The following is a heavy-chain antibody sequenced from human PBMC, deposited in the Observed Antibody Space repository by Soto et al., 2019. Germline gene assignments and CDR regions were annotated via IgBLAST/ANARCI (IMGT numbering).Heavy chain of an antibody. CDR2: MDTNSGDT. D-gene: IGHD3-16*01. CDR3: ARAPQGRMSTYSDF. V-gene: IGHV1-2*06. Sequence: QAQLMQSGAEVRKPATSVTVSCDTSGDNFRGDYVHWVRQAPRPGIQWLGRMDTNSGDTDYAHTYQGRSAVTTDQSLVSVYMALISGTSHDTAVYFCARAPQGRMSTYSDFWGQGTPVGVSS. J-gene: IGHJ4*02. CDR1: GDNFRGDY.